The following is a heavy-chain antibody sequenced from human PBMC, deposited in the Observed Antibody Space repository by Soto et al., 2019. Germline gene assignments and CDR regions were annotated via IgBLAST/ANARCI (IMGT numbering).Heavy chain of an antibody. V-gene: IGHV3-9*01. CDR2: IRWNSGSI. CDR1: GFTFDDYA. Sequence: GGSLRLSCAASGFTFDDYAMHWVRQAPGKGLEWVSGIRWNSGSIGYADSVKGRFTISRDNAKNSLYLQMNSLRAEDTALYYCAKDRTFNYSSSWQSFDYWGQGTLVTVSS. D-gene: IGHD6-13*01. CDR3: AKDRTFNYSSSWQSFDY. J-gene: IGHJ4*02.